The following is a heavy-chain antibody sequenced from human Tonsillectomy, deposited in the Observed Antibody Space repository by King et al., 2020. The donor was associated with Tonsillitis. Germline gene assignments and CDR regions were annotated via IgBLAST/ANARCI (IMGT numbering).Heavy chain of an antibody. V-gene: IGHV3-30*18. CDR3: AKSRYSGVVGVGFDY. CDR2: ISYDGSNK. D-gene: IGHD2-15*01. J-gene: IGHJ4*02. Sequence: VQLVESGGGVVQPGRSLRLSCAASGFTFSSYGMHWVRQAPGKGLEWVAVISYDGSNKYYADSVKGRFTISRDNSKNTLYLQMNSLRAEDTAVYYCAKSRYSGVVGVGFDYWGQGTLVTVSS. CDR1: GFTFSSYG.